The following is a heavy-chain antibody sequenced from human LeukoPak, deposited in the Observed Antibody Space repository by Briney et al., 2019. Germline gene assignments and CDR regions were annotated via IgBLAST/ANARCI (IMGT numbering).Heavy chain of an antibody. V-gene: IGHV3-23*01. CDR1: GFMFRDAA. J-gene: IGHJ3*01. D-gene: IGHD5-24*01. Sequence: GGSLRLSCAASGFMFRDAAMTWVRQAPGKGLEWVSLIASSGLNTYYADSVKGRFTISRDNSKHTLSLQMNSLRVEDTAIYYCAKDIQLSTWGLGTLVTVSS. CDR2: IASSGLNT. CDR3: AKDIQLST.